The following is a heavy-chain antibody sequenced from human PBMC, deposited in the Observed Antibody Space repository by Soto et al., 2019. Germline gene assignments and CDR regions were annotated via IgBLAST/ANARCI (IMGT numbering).Heavy chain of an antibody. CDR3: AKYITMVRGVIIEAFDI. CDR2: IYYSGST. CDR1: GGSISSGGYY. V-gene: IGHV4-61*08. D-gene: IGHD3-10*01. J-gene: IGHJ3*02. Sequence: SETLSLTCTVSGGSISSGGYYWSWLRQHPGKGLEWIGYIYYSGSTNYNPSLKSRITISVDTSKNQFSLKLSSVTAADTAVYYCAKYITMVRGVIIEAFDIWGQGTMVTVSS.